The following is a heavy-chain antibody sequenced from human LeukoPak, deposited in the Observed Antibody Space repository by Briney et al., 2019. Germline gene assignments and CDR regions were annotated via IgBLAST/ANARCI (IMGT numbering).Heavy chain of an antibody. CDR1: GFTFSSYG. D-gene: IGHD3-22*01. Sequence: GGSLRLSCAASGFTFSSYGMSWVRQAPGKGLEWVSAISGSGGSTYYADSVKGRFTISRDNAKNSLYLQMNSLRAEDTAVYYCARDHDFYDSFFQHWGQGTLVTVSS. J-gene: IGHJ1*01. V-gene: IGHV3-23*01. CDR2: ISGSGGST. CDR3: ARDHDFYDSFFQH.